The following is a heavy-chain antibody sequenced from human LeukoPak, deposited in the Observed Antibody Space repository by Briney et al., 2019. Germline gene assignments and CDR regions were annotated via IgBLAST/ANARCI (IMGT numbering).Heavy chain of an antibody. Sequence: NAAETLSLTCAVYGVSFSGYYWSWIRQPPGKGLEWIGEINHSGSTNYTPSLKSRVTISVDTSKNQFPLKLRSATAAATAVYYCARGPTGPSDVWGKGTTVTVSS. CDR1: GVSFSGYY. V-gene: IGHV4-34*01. CDR3: ARGPTGPSDV. CDR2: INHSGST. J-gene: IGHJ6*04.